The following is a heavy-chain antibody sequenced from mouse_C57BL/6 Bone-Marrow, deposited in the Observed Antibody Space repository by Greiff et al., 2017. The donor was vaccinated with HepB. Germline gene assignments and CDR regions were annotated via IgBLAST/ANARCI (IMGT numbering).Heavy chain of an antibody. CDR1: GFNIKDDY. CDR2: IDPENGDT. J-gene: IGHJ1*03. V-gene: IGHV14-4*01. CDR3: TTAVVAPSYWYFDV. Sequence: EVQLQQSGAELVRPGASVKLSCTASGFNIKDDYMHWVKQRPEQGLEWIGWIDPENGDTEYASKFQGKATITAETSSNTAYLQLSSLTSEDTAVYYCTTAVVAPSYWYFDVWGTGTTVTVSS. D-gene: IGHD1-1*01.